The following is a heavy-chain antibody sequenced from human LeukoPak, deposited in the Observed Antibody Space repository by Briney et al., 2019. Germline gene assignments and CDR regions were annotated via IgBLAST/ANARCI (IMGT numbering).Heavy chain of an antibody. CDR1: GFTFSSYG. Sequence: QPGRSLRLSCAASGFTFSSYGMHWVRQAPGKGLEWVAVIWYDGSNKYYADSVKGRFTISRDNSKNTLYLQMNSLRAEDTAVYYCARDHSRYSYGYGYYYYYYGMDVWGQGTTVTVSS. D-gene: IGHD5-18*01. J-gene: IGHJ6*02. CDR3: ARDHSRYSYGYGYYYYYYGMDV. V-gene: IGHV3-33*01. CDR2: IWYDGSNK.